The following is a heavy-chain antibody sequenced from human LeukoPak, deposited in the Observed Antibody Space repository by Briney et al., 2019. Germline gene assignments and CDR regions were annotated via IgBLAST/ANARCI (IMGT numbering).Heavy chain of an antibody. Sequence: PGGSLRLSCAASGFTVRSNYMSWVRQAPGKGLEWVSLIYSGGSTYYADSVKGRFTISRDNSKNTLYLQMNSLRAEDTAVYYCTRGPRGYPYNFDYWGQGTLVTVSS. D-gene: IGHD5-18*01. CDR2: IYSGGST. J-gene: IGHJ4*02. CDR1: GFTVRSNY. CDR3: TRGPRGYPYNFDY. V-gene: IGHV3-53*01.